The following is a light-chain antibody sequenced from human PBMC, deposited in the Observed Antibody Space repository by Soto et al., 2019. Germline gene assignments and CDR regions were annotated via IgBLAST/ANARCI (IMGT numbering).Light chain of an antibody. J-gene: IGLJ3*02. Sequence: QSVLTQPPSVSGAPGQRVTISCTGSSSNIGAGYDVHGYQQLPGTAPKLLIYGNSNRPSGVPDRFSGSKSGTSASLAITGLQAEDEADYYCQSYYSSLSGSVFGGGTKLTVL. CDR2: GNS. CDR1: SSNIGAGYD. CDR3: QSYYSSLSGSV. V-gene: IGLV1-40*01.